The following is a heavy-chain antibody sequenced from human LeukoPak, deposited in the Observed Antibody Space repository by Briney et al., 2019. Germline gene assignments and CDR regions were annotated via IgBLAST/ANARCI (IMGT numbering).Heavy chain of an antibody. V-gene: IGHV3-74*01. CDR2: INSDGSST. D-gene: IGHD2-2*01. Sequence: GGSLRLSCAASGFTFSSYWMHWVRQAPGKGLVWVSRINSDGSSTTYADSVKGRFTISRDNAKNTLYLQMNSLRAEDTAVYYCAREFCCTSASCHDYWGQGTLVTVSS. CDR1: GFTFSSYW. CDR3: AREFCCTSASCHDY. J-gene: IGHJ4*02.